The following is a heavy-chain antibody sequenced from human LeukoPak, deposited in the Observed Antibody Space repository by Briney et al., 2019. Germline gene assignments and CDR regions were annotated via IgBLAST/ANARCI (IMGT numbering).Heavy chain of an antibody. CDR2: INTNTGNP. J-gene: IGHJ5*02. Sequence: GASVKVSCKASGYTFTSYAMNWVRQAPGQGLEWMGWINTNTGNPTYAQGFTGRFVFSLDTSVSTAYLQISSLKAEDTAVYYCARDFTMALTPLLWRGAWFDPWGQGTLVTVSS. V-gene: IGHV7-4-1*02. CDR3: ARDFTMALTPLLWRGAWFDP. CDR1: GYTFTSYA. D-gene: IGHD3-10*01.